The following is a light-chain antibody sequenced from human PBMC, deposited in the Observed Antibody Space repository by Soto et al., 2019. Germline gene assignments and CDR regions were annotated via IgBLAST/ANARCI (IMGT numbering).Light chain of an antibody. V-gene: IGLV2-14*01. CDR1: SSDVGGYNY. J-gene: IGLJ1*01. CDR3: NSYTNRYTFV. Sequence: ALTQPASVSGSPGQSITISCTGTSSDVGGYNYVSWYQHHPGKAPKLMIYAVSNRPSGVSNRFSGSKSGNTASLTISGLQPEDEADYYCNSYTNRYTFVLGSGTKVTVL. CDR2: AVS.